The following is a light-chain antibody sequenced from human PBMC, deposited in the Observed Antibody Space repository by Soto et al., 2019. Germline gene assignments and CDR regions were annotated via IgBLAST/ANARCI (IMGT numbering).Light chain of an antibody. J-gene: IGKJ4*01. CDR1: QSVSSSY. CDR3: QQYGDWPGA. CDR2: DAS. Sequence: EIGLTQSPGTLSLYPGEGASLSCRASQSVSSSYLAWYQQRPGQAPRLLIYDASNRATGIPARFSGSGSGTEFSLTISSLQSEDFAVYSCQQYGDWPGAFGGGTKVDIK. V-gene: IGKV3-20*01.